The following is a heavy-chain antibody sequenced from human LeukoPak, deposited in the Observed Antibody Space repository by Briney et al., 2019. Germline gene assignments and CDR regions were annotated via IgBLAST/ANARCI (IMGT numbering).Heavy chain of an antibody. D-gene: IGHD3-10*01. CDR1: GFTFSSYG. J-gene: IGHJ4*02. CDR2: ILYDGSNK. Sequence: GGSLRLSCAASGFTFSSYGMHWVRQAPGKGLEWVAVILYDGSNKYYVDSVKGRFTISRDNSKNTLYLQMNSLRAEDTAVYYCAKDVRSSGSYYTDYWGQGTLVTVSS. CDR3: AKDVRSSGSYYTDY. V-gene: IGHV3-30*18.